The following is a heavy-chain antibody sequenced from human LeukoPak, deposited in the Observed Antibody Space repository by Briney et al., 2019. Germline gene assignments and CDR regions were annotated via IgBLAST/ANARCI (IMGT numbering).Heavy chain of an antibody. V-gene: IGHV5-51*01. D-gene: IGHD2-2*01. Sequence: GESLKISCKGSGYSFRTYWIGWVRQMAGKGPEWMGIIYPGDSDTRYSPSFQGQVTLSADKSISTAYLQWSSLKASDTAIYYCARGPVVVVPTADTIWFDSWGQGTLVTVSS. CDR1: GYSFRTYW. CDR2: IYPGDSDT. J-gene: IGHJ5*01. CDR3: ARGPVVVVPTADTIWFDS.